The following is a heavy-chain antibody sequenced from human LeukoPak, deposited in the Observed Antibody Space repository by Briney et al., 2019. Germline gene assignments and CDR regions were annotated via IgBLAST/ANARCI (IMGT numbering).Heavy chain of an antibody. V-gene: IGHV4-34*01. Sequence: PSETLSLTCAVYGGSFSGYYWSWIRQPPGKGLEWIGEINHSGSTYYNPSLKSRVTISVDTSKNQFSLKLSSVTAADTAVYYCASSATARPGGAFDYWGQGTLVTVSS. D-gene: IGHD6-6*01. CDR3: ASSATARPGGAFDY. CDR2: INHSGST. J-gene: IGHJ4*02. CDR1: GGSFSGYY.